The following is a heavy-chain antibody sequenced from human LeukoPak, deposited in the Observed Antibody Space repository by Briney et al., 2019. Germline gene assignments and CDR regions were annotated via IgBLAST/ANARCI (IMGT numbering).Heavy chain of an antibody. CDR2: ISYDGSNK. J-gene: IGHJ4*02. Sequence: GGSLRLSCAASGFTFSSYGMHWVRQVPGKGLEWVAVISYDGSNKYYADSVKGRFTISRDNSKNTLYLQMNSLRAEDTAVYYCAKDLMAYYDRAEGFDYWGQGTLVTVSS. CDR1: GFTFSSYG. V-gene: IGHV3-30*18. D-gene: IGHD3-22*01. CDR3: AKDLMAYYDRAEGFDY.